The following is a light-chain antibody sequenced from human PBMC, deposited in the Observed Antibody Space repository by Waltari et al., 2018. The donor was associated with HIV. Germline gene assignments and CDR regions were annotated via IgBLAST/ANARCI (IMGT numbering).Light chain of an antibody. CDR2: DVS. CDR3: CSYAGSSTFAV. CDR1: SSDVGGYNS. Sequence: QSALTQPASVSGSPGQSLTISCTGTSSDVGGYNSISCYQQHPGKAPKRMIYDVSKRPSGVSNRFSGSKSGNTASLTISGLQAEDESDYYCCSYAGSSTFAVFGGGTKLTVL. V-gene: IGLV2-23*02. J-gene: IGLJ2*01.